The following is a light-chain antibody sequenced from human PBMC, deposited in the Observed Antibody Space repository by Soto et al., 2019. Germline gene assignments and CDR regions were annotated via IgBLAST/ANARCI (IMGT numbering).Light chain of an antibody. CDR3: ISYTSINLYV. CDR1: SSDVGGYEY. J-gene: IGLJ1*01. CDR2: DVS. V-gene: IGLV2-14*01. Sequence: QSALTQPASVSGSPGQSISISCTGTSSDVGGYEYVSWYQQHAGKAPKLMIYDVSSRASGVSNRISGSKSGKTASLTISSFQAEDEADYYCISYTSINLYVLGTGTKSPS.